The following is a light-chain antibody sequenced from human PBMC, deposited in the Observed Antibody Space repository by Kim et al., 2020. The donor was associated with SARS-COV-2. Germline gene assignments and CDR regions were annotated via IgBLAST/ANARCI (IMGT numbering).Light chain of an antibody. J-gene: IGKJ4*01. CDR1: QSVSSSY. CDR3: QQYGSSPQT. V-gene: IGKV3-20*01. CDR2: GAS. Sequence: EIVLTQSPGTLSLSPGERATLSCRASQSVSSSYLAWYQQKPGQAPRLLIYGASSRATGIPDRFSGSVSGTDFTLTISRLEPEDFAVYYCQQYGSSPQTFGGGTKVDIK.